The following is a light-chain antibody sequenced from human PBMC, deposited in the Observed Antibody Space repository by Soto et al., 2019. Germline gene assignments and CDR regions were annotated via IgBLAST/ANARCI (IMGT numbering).Light chain of an antibody. Sequence: EIVLTQSPGNLSFSPGKGATLSCRASQSVSSYYLAWYQQKPGQAPRLLIYGASTSATGILDGLSGSGSGTDFTLTITRLEPEDRALYYCQKSPVKFGQGSKVEIX. CDR2: GAS. CDR1: QSVSSYY. V-gene: IGKV3-20*01. CDR3: QKSPVK. J-gene: IGKJ1*01.